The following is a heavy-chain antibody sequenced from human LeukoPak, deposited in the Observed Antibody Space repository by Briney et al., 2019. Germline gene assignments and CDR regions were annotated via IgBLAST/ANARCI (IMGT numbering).Heavy chain of an antibody. Sequence: YYWSWXRXPAGKGLEWIGRIYTSGSTNYNPSLKSRVTMSVDTSKNQFSLKLSSVTAADTAVYYCAREVKCYDILTGYYLCSHDAFDIWGQGTMVTVSS. CDR3: AREVKCYDILTGYYLCSHDAFDI. V-gene: IGHV4-4*07. CDR2: IYTSGST. D-gene: IGHD3-9*01. CDR1: YY. J-gene: IGHJ3*02.